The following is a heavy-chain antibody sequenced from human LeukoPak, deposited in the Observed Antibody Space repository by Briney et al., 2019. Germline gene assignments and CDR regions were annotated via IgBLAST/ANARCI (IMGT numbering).Heavy chain of an antibody. Sequence: GESLRLSCAASGFTFSSYGMHWVRQAPGKGLEWVAVISYDGSNKYYADSVKGRFTISRDNSKNTLYLQMNSLRAEDTAVYYCARGPYGSSGTPDAFDIWGQGTMVTVSS. CDR1: GFTFSSYG. V-gene: IGHV3-30*03. J-gene: IGHJ3*02. D-gene: IGHD3-10*01. CDR2: ISYDGSNK. CDR3: ARGPYGSSGTPDAFDI.